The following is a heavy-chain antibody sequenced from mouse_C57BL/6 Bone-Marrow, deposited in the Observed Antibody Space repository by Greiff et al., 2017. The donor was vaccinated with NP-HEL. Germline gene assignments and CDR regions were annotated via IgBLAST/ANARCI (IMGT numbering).Heavy chain of an antibody. CDR3: ARACYDGSSSTHFDY. CDR2: IYPRSGNT. CDR1: GYTFTSYG. Sequence: QVQLQQSGAELARPGASVKLSCKASGYTFTSYGISWVKQRTGQGLEWIGEIYPRSGNTYYNEKFKGKATLTADKSSSTAYMELRSLTSEDSAVYFWARACYDGSSSTHFDYWGQGTTLTVSS. J-gene: IGHJ2*01. V-gene: IGHV1-81*01. D-gene: IGHD1-1*01.